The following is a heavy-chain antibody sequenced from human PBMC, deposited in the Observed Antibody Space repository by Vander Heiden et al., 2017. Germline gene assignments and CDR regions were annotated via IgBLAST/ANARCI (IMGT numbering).Heavy chain of an antibody. CDR2: IYYSGST. J-gene: IGHJ5*02. D-gene: IGHD3-3*01. CDR3: ARVADFWSGYPEGWFDP. CDR1: GGSISSGGYY. Sequence: QVQLQESGPGLVKPSQTLSLTCTVSGGSISSGGYYWSWIRQHPGKGLEWIGYIYYSGSTYYNPSLKRRVTISVDTSKNQFSLKMSSVTAADTAVYYCARVADFWSGYPEGWFDPWGQGTMVTVYS. V-gene: IGHV4-31*03.